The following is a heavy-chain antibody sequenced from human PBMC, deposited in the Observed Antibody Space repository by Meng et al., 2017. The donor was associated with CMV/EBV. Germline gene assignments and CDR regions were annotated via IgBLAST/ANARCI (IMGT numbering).Heavy chain of an antibody. Sequence: QVQVVQSVAEVRKPGASVNVSCNASGYTFTIYYLHWVRQAPGQGLEWMGIINPSGGSTSYAKKFQGRVTMTRDTSTSTVYMELRSLRSEDTAVYYCARDKIQLWPTVGYFDYWGQGTLVTVSS. CDR1: GYTFTIYY. V-gene: IGHV1-46*01. D-gene: IGHD5-18*01. J-gene: IGHJ4*02. CDR3: ARDKIQLWPTVGYFDY. CDR2: INPSGGST.